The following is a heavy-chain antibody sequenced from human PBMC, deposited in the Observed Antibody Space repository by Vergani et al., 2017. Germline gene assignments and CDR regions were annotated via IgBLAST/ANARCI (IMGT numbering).Heavy chain of an antibody. V-gene: IGHV4-59*01. CDR2: IYYSGST. CDR3: ARNPYCGGDCYSDAFDI. D-gene: IGHD2-21*02. CDR1: GGSISSYY. Sequence: QVQLQESGPGLVKPSETLSLTCTVSGGSISSYYWSWIRQPPGKGLEWIGYIYYSGSTNYNPSLKSRVTISVDTSKNQFPLKLSSVTAADTAVYYCARNPYCGGDCYSDAFDIWVQGTMVTVSS. J-gene: IGHJ3*02.